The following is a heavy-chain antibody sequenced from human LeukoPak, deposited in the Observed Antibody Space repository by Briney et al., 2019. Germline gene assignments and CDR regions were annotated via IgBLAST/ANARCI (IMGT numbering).Heavy chain of an antibody. Sequence: SETLSLTCTVSGGSISSYYWSWIRQPPGKGLEWIGYIYYSGSTNYNPSLKSRVTISVDTSKNQFSLKLSSVTAADTAVYYCARDLFDFWSGFSHAFDIWGQGTMVTVSS. CDR2: IYYSGST. J-gene: IGHJ3*02. V-gene: IGHV4-59*01. D-gene: IGHD3-3*01. CDR1: GGSISSYY. CDR3: ARDLFDFWSGFSHAFDI.